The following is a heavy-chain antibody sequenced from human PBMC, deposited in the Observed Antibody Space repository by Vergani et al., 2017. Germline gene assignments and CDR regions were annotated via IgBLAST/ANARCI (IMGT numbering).Heavy chain of an antibody. CDR2: ISWNSGSI. V-gene: IGHV3-9*01. D-gene: IGHD2-2*01. CDR3: ARDPCTSCDYFDY. CDR1: GFTFDDYA. Sequence: EVQLVESGGGLVQPGRSLRLSCAASGFTFDDYAMHWVRQAPGKGLEWVSGISWNSGSIGYADSVKGRFTISRDNAKNSLYLQMNSLRAEDTAVYYCARDPCTSCDYFDYWGQGTLVTVSS. J-gene: IGHJ4*02.